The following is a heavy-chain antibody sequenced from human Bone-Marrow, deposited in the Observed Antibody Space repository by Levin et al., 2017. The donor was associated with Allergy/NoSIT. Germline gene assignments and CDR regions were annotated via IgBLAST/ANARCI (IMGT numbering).Heavy chain of an antibody. V-gene: IGHV3-7*02. CDR3: ARNGAWSFEF. CDR2: INRDGGDG. D-gene: IGHD2-8*01. J-gene: IGHJ4*02. Sequence: GGSLRLSCASSGFTFSGYWMAWVRQAPGKGLEWVANINRDGGDGYYVDSVKGRFTISRHNARNSLDLQMNSLRVEDTAVYYCARNGAWSFEFWGQGTLVTVSS. CDR1: GFTFSGYW.